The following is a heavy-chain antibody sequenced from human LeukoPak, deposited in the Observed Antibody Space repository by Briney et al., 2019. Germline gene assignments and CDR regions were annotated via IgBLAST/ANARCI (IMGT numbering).Heavy chain of an antibody. CDR3: AREGGSGYCGGDCYPN. D-gene: IGHD2-21*02. J-gene: IGHJ4*02. Sequence: GGSLRLSCAASGFTFSSYEMNWVRQAPGKGLEWVSYISSSGSTIYYADSVKGRFTISRDNAKNSLYLQMNSLRAEDTAVYYCAREGGSGYCGGDCYPNWGQGTPVTVSS. CDR2: ISSSGSTI. V-gene: IGHV3-48*03. CDR1: GFTFSSYE.